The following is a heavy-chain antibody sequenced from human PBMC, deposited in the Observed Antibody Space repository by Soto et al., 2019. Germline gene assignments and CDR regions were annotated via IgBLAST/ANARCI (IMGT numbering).Heavy chain of an antibody. D-gene: IGHD6-13*01. CDR3: AREKERSPGIAAAGPFDI. CDR2: INPNSGGT. CDR1: GYTFTGYY. J-gene: IGHJ3*02. Sequence: ASVKVSCKASGYTFTGYYMHWVRQAPGQGPEWKGWINPNSGGTNYAQKFQGWVTMTRDTSISTAYMELSRLRSDDTAVYYCAREKERSPGIAAAGPFDIWGQGTMVTVSS. V-gene: IGHV1-2*04.